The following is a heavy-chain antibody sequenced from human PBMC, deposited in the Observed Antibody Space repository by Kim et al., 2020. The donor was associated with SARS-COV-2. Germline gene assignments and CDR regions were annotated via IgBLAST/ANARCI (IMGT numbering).Heavy chain of an antibody. CDR1: GGSISSYY. D-gene: IGHD3-3*01. CDR3: ARGLGDTYYDFWSGYRPYYFDY. CDR2: IYYSGST. Sequence: LETLSLTCTVSGGSISSYYWSWIRQPPGKGLEWIGYIYYSGSTNYNPSLKSRVTISVDTSKNQFSLKLSSVTAADTAVYYCARGLGDTYYDFWSGYRPYYFDYWGQGTLVTVSS. J-gene: IGHJ4*02. V-gene: IGHV4-59*01.